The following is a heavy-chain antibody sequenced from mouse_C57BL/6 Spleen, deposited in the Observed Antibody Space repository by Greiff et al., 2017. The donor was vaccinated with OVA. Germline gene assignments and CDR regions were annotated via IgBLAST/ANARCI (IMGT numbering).Heavy chain of an antibody. D-gene: IGHD2-3*01. CDR3: ARGGYYEAFAD. CDR2: INYDGSST. Sequence: EVQLMESEGGLVQPGSSMKLSCTASGFTFSDYYMAWVRQVPEKGLEWVANINYDGSSTYYLDSLKSRFIISRDNAKNILYPQMSSLKSEDTTTYYCARGGYYEAFADWGKGTLVTVAA. J-gene: IGHJ3*01. V-gene: IGHV5-16*01. CDR1: GFTFSDYY.